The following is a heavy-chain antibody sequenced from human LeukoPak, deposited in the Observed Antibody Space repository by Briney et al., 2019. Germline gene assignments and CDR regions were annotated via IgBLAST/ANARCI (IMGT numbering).Heavy chain of an antibody. CDR2: ISYITSYV. V-gene: IGHV3-21*01. J-gene: IGHJ3*02. D-gene: IGHD3/OR15-3a*01. CDR1: GFTFSLYS. CDR3: VRGSFGPDI. Sequence: SGGSLRLSCAASGFTFSLYSMNWVRQAPGKGLEWVSSISYITSYVYYADSVKGRFTISRDNAKNTLYLQMNSLRAEDTAVYYCVRGSFGPDIWGQGTMVTVSS.